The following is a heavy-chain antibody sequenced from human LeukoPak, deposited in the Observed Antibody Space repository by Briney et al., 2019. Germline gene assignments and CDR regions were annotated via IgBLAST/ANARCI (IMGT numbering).Heavy chain of an antibody. J-gene: IGHJ4*02. CDR2: IYYSGRT. Sequence: SETLSLTCSVSGGSISSYYWSWIRQPPGKGLEWIGYIYYSGRTNYNPSLKSRVTISVDTSKNQFSLKLSSVTAADTAVYYCARRTEYCSSTSCSFVYFDYWGQGTLVTVSS. CDR1: GGSISSYY. V-gene: IGHV4-59*12. CDR3: ARRTEYCSSTSCSFVYFDY. D-gene: IGHD2-2*01.